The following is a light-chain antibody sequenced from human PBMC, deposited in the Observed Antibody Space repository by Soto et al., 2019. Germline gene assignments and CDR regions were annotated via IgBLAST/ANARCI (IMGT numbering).Light chain of an antibody. CDR3: SSYRNIGHVV. V-gene: IGLV2-14*03. CDR2: DVS. CDR1: SSDVGAYDY. J-gene: IGLJ2*01. Sequence: QSALTQPASVSGSPGQSITISCTGTSSDVGAYDYVSWYQHHPGKAPKLMIYDVSNRPSGVSNRFSGSKSGNTASLTISGLQAEDETDYYCSSYRNIGHVVFGGGTKVTVL.